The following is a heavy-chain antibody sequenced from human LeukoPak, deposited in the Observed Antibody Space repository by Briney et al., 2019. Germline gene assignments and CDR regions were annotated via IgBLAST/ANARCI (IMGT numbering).Heavy chain of an antibody. CDR3: AREGATAFDY. Sequence: PGGSLRLSCAASGFTFSSYSMKWVRQAPGEGLEWLSSISSSSSSIYYADSVKGRFTISRDNAKNSLYLQMNSLRAEDTAVYYCAREGATAFDYWGQGTLVTVSS. CDR1: GFTFSSYS. J-gene: IGHJ4*02. V-gene: IGHV3-21*01. D-gene: IGHD1-26*01. CDR2: ISSSSSSI.